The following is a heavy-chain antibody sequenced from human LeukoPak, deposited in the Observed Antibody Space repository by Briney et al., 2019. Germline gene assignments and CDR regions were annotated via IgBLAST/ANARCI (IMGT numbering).Heavy chain of an antibody. J-gene: IGHJ4*02. Sequence: TGGSLRLSCAASGFTFSDYHMSWIRQAPGKGLEWVSYISSSGSTIYYADSVKGRFTISRDNAKNSLYLQMNSLRAEDTAVYYCAREGESSQPFDYWGQGTLVTVSS. CDR3: AREGESSQPFDY. CDR2: ISSSGSTI. D-gene: IGHD6-19*01. V-gene: IGHV3-11*01. CDR1: GFTFSDYH.